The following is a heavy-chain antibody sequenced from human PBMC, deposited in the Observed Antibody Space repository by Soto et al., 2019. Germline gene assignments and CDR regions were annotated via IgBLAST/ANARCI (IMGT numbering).Heavy chain of an antibody. CDR1: GFTFRTYA. D-gene: IGHD1-1*01. Sequence: GGSLRLSCAASGFTFRTYAMSWVRQAPGKGLEWVSGISNSGADTYYADSVKGRFTVSRDNSKNTLFLQMNSLRDEDTAVYYCAKKDATGTTSWFDLWGQGTQVTVSS. J-gene: IGHJ5*02. CDR2: ISNSGADT. V-gene: IGHV3-23*01. CDR3: AKKDATGTTSWFDL.